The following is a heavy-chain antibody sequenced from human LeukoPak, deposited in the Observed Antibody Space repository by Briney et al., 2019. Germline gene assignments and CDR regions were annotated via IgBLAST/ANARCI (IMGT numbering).Heavy chain of an antibody. D-gene: IGHD6-6*01. CDR3: AKSAADYSSSSFDY. CDR1: GFTFSSYA. CDR2: ISGSGGST. J-gene: IGHJ4*02. V-gene: IGHV3-23*01. Sequence: SGGSLRLSCAASGFTFSSYAMSWVRQAPGKGLEWVSSISGSGGSTYYADPVKGRFTISRYNSKNTLYMQMNSLRAEDTAVYYCAKSAADYSSSSFDYWGQGTLVTVSS.